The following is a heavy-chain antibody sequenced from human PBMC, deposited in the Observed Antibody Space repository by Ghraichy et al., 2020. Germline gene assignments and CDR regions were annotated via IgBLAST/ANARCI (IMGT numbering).Heavy chain of an antibody. CDR1: GGSVSSGSYY. D-gene: IGHD1-14*01. J-gene: IGHJ6*02. Sequence: SETLSLTCTVSGGSVSSGSYYWSWIRQPPGKGLEWIGYIYYSGSTNYNPSLKSRVTISVDTSKNQFSLKLSSVTTADTAVYYCARAKVPPAYYYYHVMDVWGQGTTVTVSS. CDR2: IYYSGST. CDR3: ARAKVPPAYYYYHVMDV. V-gene: IGHV4-61*01.